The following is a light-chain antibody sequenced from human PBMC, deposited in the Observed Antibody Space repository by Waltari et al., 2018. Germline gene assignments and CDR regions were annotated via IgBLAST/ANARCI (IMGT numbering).Light chain of an antibody. Sequence: EIVLTQSPGTLSLSPGESATLSCRASQSVSSSYLAWYQQKPGQAPMLLIYGASSEATGSPDRVSGSGSGTDFTLTISRLEPEDFAVYYCQQYGSSPNTFGQGTKLEIK. CDR1: QSVSSSY. J-gene: IGKJ2*01. V-gene: IGKV3-20*01. CDR2: GAS. CDR3: QQYGSSPNT.